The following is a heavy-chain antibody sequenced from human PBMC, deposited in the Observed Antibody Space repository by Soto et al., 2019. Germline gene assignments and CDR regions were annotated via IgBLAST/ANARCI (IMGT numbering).Heavy chain of an antibody. V-gene: IGHV4-31*03. D-gene: IGHD1-1*01. J-gene: IGHJ3*02. CDR1: GVSINIGGYY. Sequence: QVQLQESGPGLVKPSQTLSLTCTVSGVSINIGGYYWSWIRQHPGKGLEWIGYIYYTGSTYYTASLTSRITTSLDTSQNQFSLKLSSVTVADTAVYCCARGSQLEIDARAIWGQGTMVTVSP. CDR2: IYYTGST. CDR3: ARGSQLEIDARAI.